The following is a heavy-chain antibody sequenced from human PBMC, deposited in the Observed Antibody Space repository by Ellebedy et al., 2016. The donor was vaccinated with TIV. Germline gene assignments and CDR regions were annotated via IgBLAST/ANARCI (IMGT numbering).Heavy chain of an antibody. CDR1: GDSIGVYY. CDR2: IYKSGSS. CDR3: GRHRYYDFWSGPKDGLDV. V-gene: IGHV4-59*08. J-gene: IGHJ6*02. Sequence: MPSETLSLTCTVSGDSIGVYYWSWVRQSPEGGLEWIGYIYKSGSSNYNPSLRSRLTMSVDTSRNQLSLSLSSVTAADTAVYYCGRHRYYDFWSGPKDGLDVWGQGTTVSVSS. D-gene: IGHD3-3*01.